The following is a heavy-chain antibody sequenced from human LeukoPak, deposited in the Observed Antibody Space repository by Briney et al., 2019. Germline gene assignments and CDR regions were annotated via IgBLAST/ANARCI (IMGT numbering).Heavy chain of an antibody. CDR3: ATKNPGYSSSWYGWFDP. CDR1: GGTFSRYA. V-gene: IGHV1-69*04. Sequence: GASVAVSCKASGGTFSRYAISWVRQAPGQGLEWMGRIIPILGIANSAQKFQGRVTITADKSTSTAYMELSSLRSEDTAVYYCATKNPGYSSSWYGWFDPWGQGTLVTVSS. J-gene: IGHJ5*02. CDR2: IIPILGIA. D-gene: IGHD6-13*01.